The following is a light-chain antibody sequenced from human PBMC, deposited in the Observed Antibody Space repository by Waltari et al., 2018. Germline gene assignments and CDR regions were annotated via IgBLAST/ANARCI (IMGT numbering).Light chain of an antibody. Sequence: DIQMTQSPSSLSASVGDRVTITCRASRGINSYLSWYQHKPGKAPKLLIYAASTLRSGVPSRFSGSGSGTDFTLTISSLQPEDFATDYCQQSHSAPPYTFGQGTKLEIK. V-gene: IGKV1-39*01. CDR2: AAS. J-gene: IGKJ2*01. CDR3: QQSHSAPPYT. CDR1: RGINSY.